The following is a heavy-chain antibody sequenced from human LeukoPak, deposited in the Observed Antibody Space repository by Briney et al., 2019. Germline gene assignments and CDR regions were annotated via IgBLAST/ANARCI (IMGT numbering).Heavy chain of an antibody. J-gene: IGHJ4*02. CDR1: GFSFSNYG. V-gene: IGHV3-30*02. CDR3: AKPTSGSGSFLIDY. Sequence: GGSLRLSCAASGFSFSNYGMHWVRQAPGKGLEWVAVIRDDGSYKYYADSVKGRFTISRDNSKNTLYLQITSLRAEDTAVYYCAKPTSGSGSFLIDYWGQGTLVTVSS. CDR2: IRDDGSYK. D-gene: IGHD1-26*01.